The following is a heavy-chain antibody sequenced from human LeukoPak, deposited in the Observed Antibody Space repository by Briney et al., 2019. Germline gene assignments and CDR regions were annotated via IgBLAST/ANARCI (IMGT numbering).Heavy chain of an antibody. CDR3: ARGDYYYYYYMDV. D-gene: IGHD2-21*02. CDR1: GGSISSYY. V-gene: IGHV4-59*08. CDR2: IYYSGST. Sequence: SETLSLTCTVSGGSISSYYWSWIRQPPGKGLEWIGYIYYSGSTNYNPSLKSRVTISVDTSKNQFSLKLSSVTAADTAVYYCARGDYYYYYYMDVWGKGTTVTVSS. J-gene: IGHJ6*03.